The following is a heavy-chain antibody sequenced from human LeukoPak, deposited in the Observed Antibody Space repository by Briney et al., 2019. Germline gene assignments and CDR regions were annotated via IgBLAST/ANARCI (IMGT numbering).Heavy chain of an antibody. J-gene: IGHJ4*02. V-gene: IGHV3-20*04. CDR2: INWNGGST. CDR3: ARDSTQPGPVVVAATYAGFDS. D-gene: IGHD2-15*01. CDR1: GFTFGDYG. Sequence: GGSLRLSCAASGFTFGDYGMSWVRQAPGKGLEWVSGINWNGGSTGYADSVKGRFAISRDNAKNSLYLQMNSLRAEDTALYYCARDSTQPGPVVVAATYAGFDSWGQGTLVTVSS.